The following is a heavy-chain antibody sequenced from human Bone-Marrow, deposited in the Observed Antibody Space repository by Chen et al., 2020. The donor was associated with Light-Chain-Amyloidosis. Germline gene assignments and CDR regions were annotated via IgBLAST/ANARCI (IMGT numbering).Heavy chain of an antibody. CDR2: INPNSGGT. D-gene: IGHD4-17*01. CDR1: GYTFTGYY. V-gene: IGHV1-2*04. Sequence: QVQLVQSGAEVTKPGASVKVSCKASGYTFTGYYMHWVRQAPGQGLEWMGWINPNSGGTNYAQKFQGWVTMTRDTSISTAYMELSRLRSDDTAVYYCARGEVTTSFYYYGMDVWGQGTTVTVSS. J-gene: IGHJ6*02. CDR3: ARGEVTTSFYYYGMDV.